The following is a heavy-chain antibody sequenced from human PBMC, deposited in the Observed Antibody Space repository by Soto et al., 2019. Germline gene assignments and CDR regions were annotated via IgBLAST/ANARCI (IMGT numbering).Heavy chain of an antibody. CDR1: GFTFSSYG. V-gene: IGHV3-33*01. J-gene: IGHJ4*02. CDR3: ARDHGSGYCTSNSCPPNDLLDY. CDR2: IWYDGSKK. Sequence: GGSLRLSCAASGFTFSSYGMHWVRQAPGKGLEWVAVIWYDGSKKYYVDSVKGRFTISRDNSKNTLYLQMNSLRAEDTAVYYCARDHGSGYCTSNSCPPNDLLDYWGQGTLVTVSS. D-gene: IGHD2-2*01.